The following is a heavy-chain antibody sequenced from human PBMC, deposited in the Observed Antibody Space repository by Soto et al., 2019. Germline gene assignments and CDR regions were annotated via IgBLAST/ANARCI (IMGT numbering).Heavy chain of an antibody. D-gene: IGHD3-22*01. CDR2: ISAYNGNT. Sequence: GASVKVSCKASGYTFTSYGISWVRQAPGQGLEWMGWISAYNGNTNYAQKLQGRVTMTTDTSTSTAYMELRSLRSDDTAVYYCARTTETRYYYDSSGYLYYFDYWGQGTLVTVSS. J-gene: IGHJ4*02. V-gene: IGHV1-18*01. CDR3: ARTTETRYYYDSSGYLYYFDY. CDR1: GYTFTSYG.